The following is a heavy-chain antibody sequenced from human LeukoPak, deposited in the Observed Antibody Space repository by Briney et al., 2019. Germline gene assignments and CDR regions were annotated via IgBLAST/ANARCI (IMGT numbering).Heavy chain of an antibody. V-gene: IGHV4-30-2*01. Sequence: PSQTLSLTCAVSGGSISSGGYSWSWIRQPPGKGLEWIGYIYHSGSTYYNPSHKSRVTLSVGRSKNQFSLKLSSVTAADTAVYYCARAPRYSSSSTNWFDPWGQGTLVTVSS. D-gene: IGHD6-13*01. J-gene: IGHJ5*02. CDR2: IYHSGST. CDR1: GGSISSGGYS. CDR3: ARAPRYSSSSTNWFDP.